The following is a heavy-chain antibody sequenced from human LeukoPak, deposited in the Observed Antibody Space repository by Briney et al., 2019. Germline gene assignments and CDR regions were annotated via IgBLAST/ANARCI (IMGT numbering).Heavy chain of an antibody. CDR3: TTEHYYGSGSYYNPHYFDY. CDR2: IKSKTDGGTT. CDR1: GFTFSNAW. D-gene: IGHD3-10*01. Sequence: GGSLRLSCAASGFTFSNAWMSWVRQAPGKGLEWVGRIKSKTDGGTTDYAAPVKGRFTISRDDSKNTLYLQMNSLKTEDTAVYYCTTEHYYGSGSYYNPHYFDYWGQGTLVTVSS. J-gene: IGHJ4*02. V-gene: IGHV3-15*01.